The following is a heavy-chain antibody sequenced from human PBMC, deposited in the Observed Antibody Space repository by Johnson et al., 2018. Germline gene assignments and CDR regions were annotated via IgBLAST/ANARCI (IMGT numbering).Heavy chain of an antibody. Sequence: EVQLVESGGGLVQPGGSLRLSCAASGFTFSSYWMSWVRQAPGKGLEWVANIKQDGSEKYYVDSVKGRFTISRDNAKNSLYLQMNSLRAEDTAVYYCARLRWDTAIMYMDVWGKGTTVTVSS. V-gene: IGHV3-7*01. D-gene: IGHD5-18*01. CDR1: GFTFSSYW. CDR2: IKQDGSEK. CDR3: ARLRWDTAIMYMDV. J-gene: IGHJ6*03.